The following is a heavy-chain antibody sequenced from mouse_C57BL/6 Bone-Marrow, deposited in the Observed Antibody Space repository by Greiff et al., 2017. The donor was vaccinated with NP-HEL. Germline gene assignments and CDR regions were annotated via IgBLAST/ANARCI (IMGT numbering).Heavy chain of an antibody. Sequence: QVHVKQSGAELVRPGTSVKVSCKASGYAFTNYLIEWVKQRPGQGLEWIGVINPGSGGTNYNEKFKGKATLTADKSSSTAYMQLSSLTSEDSAVYFCARGGYYEFAYWGQGTLVTVSA. CDR1: GYAFTNYL. CDR3: ARGGYYEFAY. D-gene: IGHD2-3*01. V-gene: IGHV1-54*01. CDR2: INPGSGGT. J-gene: IGHJ3*01.